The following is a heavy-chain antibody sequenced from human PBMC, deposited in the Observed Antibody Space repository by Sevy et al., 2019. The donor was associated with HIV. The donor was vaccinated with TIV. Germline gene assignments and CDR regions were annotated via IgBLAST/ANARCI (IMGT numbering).Heavy chain of an antibody. D-gene: IGHD3-3*01. CDR1: GGSFSGYY. CDR3: ARETKLYYDFWSGYLGPIDY. V-gene: IGHV4-34*01. CDR2: INHSGGT. Sequence: SETLSLTCAVYGGSFSGYYWSWIRQPPGKGLEWIGEINHSGGTNYNPSLKSRVTISVDTSKNQFSLKLSSVTAADTAVYYCARETKLYYDFWSGYLGPIDYWGQGTLVTVSS. J-gene: IGHJ4*02.